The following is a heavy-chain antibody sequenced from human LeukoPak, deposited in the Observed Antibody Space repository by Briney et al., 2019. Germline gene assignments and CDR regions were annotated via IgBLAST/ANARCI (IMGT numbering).Heavy chain of an antibody. J-gene: IGHJ4*02. CDR3: ARGYTYCSGGSCYLGPADY. Sequence: SETLSLTCAVYGGSFSGYYWSWLRQPPGKGLEWIGEINHSGSTNYNPSLKSRVTISVDTSKNQFSLKLSSVTAADTAVYYCARGYTYCSGGSCYLGPADYWGQGTLVTVSS. CDR2: INHSGST. D-gene: IGHD2-15*01. CDR1: GGSFSGYY. V-gene: IGHV4-34*01.